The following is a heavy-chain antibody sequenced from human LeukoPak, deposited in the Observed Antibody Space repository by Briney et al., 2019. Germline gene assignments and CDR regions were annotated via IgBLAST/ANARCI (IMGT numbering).Heavy chain of an antibody. CDR1: GFTFSSYS. J-gene: IGHJ4*02. V-gene: IGHV3-21*01. D-gene: IGHD4-17*01. CDR3: ARAGGYGDPPGY. Sequence: PGGSLRVSCAASGFTFSSYSMNWVRQAPGKGLEWVSSISSSSSYIYYADSVKGRFTISRDNAKNSLYLQMNSLRAEDTAVYYCARAGGYGDPPGYWGQGTLVTVSS. CDR2: ISSSSSYI.